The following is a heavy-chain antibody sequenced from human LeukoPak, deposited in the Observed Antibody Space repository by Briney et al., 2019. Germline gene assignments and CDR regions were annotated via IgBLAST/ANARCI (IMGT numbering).Heavy chain of an antibody. CDR1: GFTFSGYG. CDR2: IWYDESNK. Sequence: GGSLRLSCAASGFTFSGYGMHWVRQAPGKGLEWVAVIWYDESNKYYADSVKGRFTISRDNSKNTLYLQMNSLRAEDTAVYYCAREVYDSSGYPLKPYYYYGMDVWGQGTTVTVSS. V-gene: IGHV3-33*01. D-gene: IGHD3-22*01. CDR3: AREVYDSSGYPLKPYYYYGMDV. J-gene: IGHJ6*02.